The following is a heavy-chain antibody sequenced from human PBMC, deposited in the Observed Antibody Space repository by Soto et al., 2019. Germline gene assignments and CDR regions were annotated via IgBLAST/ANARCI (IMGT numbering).Heavy chain of an antibody. D-gene: IGHD5-12*01. Sequence: GESLKISCKGSGYSFTSYWIGWVRQMPGKGLEWMGIIYPGDSDTRYSPSFQGQVTISADKSISTAYLQWSSLKASDTAMYYCAATSVATIDCFDYWGQGTLVTVSS. J-gene: IGHJ4*02. CDR1: GYSFTSYW. CDR2: IYPGDSDT. CDR3: AATSVATIDCFDY. V-gene: IGHV5-51*01.